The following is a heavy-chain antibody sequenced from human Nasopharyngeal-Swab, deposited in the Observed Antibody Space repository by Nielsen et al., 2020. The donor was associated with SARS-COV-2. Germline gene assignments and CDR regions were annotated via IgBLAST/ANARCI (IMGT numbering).Heavy chain of an antibody. CDR1: GYSFTSYW. CDR2: IDPSDSYT. Sequence: GESLKISCKGSGYSFTSYWISWVRQMPGKGLEWMGRIDPSDSYTNYSPSFQGHVTTSADKSISTAYLQWSSLKASDTAMYYCARHGMGDCGGDCLSDAFDIWGQGTMVTVSS. D-gene: IGHD2-21*02. V-gene: IGHV5-10-1*01. CDR3: ARHGMGDCGGDCLSDAFDI. J-gene: IGHJ3*02.